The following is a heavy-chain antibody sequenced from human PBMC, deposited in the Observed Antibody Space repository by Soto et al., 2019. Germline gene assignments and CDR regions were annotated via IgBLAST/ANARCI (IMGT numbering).Heavy chain of an antibody. D-gene: IGHD3-16*02. Sequence: PGGSLRLSCAASGFTFSSYSMNWVRQAPGKGLEWVSYISSSSSTIYYADSVKGRFTISRDNAKNSLYLQMNSLRAEDTAVYYCARDQYDYIWGSYRSVPSDYWGQGTLVTVSS. CDR2: ISSSSSTI. V-gene: IGHV3-48*01. CDR3: ARDQYDYIWGSYRSVPSDY. J-gene: IGHJ4*02. CDR1: GFTFSSYS.